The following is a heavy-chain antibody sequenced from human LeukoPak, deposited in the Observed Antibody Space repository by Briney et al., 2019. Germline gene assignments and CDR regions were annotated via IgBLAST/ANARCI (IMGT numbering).Heavy chain of an antibody. J-gene: IGHJ4*02. CDR2: ISYDGSNK. V-gene: IGHV3-30-3*01. CDR3: ARGSSSSRY. CDR1: GFTFSSYA. D-gene: IGHD6-13*01. Sequence: GGSLRLSCAASGFTFSSYAMHWVRQAPGKGLEWVAVISYDGSNKYYADSVKGRFTISRDNSKNTLYLQMNSLRAEDTAVYYCARGSSSSRYWGQGTLVTVSS.